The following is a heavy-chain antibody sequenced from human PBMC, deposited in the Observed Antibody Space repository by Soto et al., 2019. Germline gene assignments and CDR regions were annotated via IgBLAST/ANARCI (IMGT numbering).Heavy chain of an antibody. CDR1: GFTFDDYT. CDR3: AKDMAYGGNSDPFDY. D-gene: IGHD4-17*01. CDR2: IFWDGSNT. Sequence: EVQLVESGGVVVQPGGSLRLSCAASGFTFDDYTMHWVRQAPGKGLEWVSLIFWDGSNTHYADSVKGRFTISRDNRKNSLYLQMDRLRTEDTALYYCAKDMAYGGNSDPFDYWGQGTLVTVSS. V-gene: IGHV3-43*01. J-gene: IGHJ4*02.